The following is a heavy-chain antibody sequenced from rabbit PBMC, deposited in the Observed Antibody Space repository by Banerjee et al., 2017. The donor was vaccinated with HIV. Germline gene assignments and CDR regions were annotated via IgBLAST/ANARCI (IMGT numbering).Heavy chain of an antibody. J-gene: IGHJ6*01. CDR2: INIVTGKS. CDR3: ASDTGSSFSSYGMDL. V-gene: IGHV1S45*01. D-gene: IGHD8-1*01. CDR1: GVSLSDKDV. Sequence: EQLEESGGGLVKPEGSLTLTCKASGVSLSDKDVMCWVRQAPGKGLEWIACINIVTGKSVYASWAKGRFIMSRTSSTTVTLQMTSLTAADTATYFCASDTGSSFSSYGMDLRGQGTLVTVS.